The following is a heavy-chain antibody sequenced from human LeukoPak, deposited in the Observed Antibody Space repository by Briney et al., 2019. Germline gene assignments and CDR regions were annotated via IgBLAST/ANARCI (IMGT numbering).Heavy chain of an antibody. CDR3: ARDSCSSTSRYFHPESWFDP. V-gene: IGHV4-38-2*02. J-gene: IGHJ5*02. CDR2: IYHSGST. CDR1: GYSISSGYY. D-gene: IGHD2-2*01. Sequence: SETLSLTCAVSGYSISSGYYWGWIRQPPGKGLEWIGSIYHSGSTYYNPSLKSRVTISVDTSKNQFSLKLSSVTAADTAVYYCARDSCSSTSRYFHPESWFDPWGQGTLVTVSS.